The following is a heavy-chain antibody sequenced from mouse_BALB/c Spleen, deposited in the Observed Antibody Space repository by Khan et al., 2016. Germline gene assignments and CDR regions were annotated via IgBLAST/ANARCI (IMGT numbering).Heavy chain of an antibody. CDR3: ARLRRVYAMDS. CDR2: ISYDGSN. CDR1: GYSITSGYY. D-gene: IGHD2-4*01. Sequence: EVQLQESGPGLVKPSQSLSLTCSVTGYSITSGYYWNWIRQFPGNNLEWMGYISYDGSNNYNPSLKNRISIARDTSKNQFFLKLNSVTTEDTATYYCARLRRVYAMDSWGQGTSVTVSS. J-gene: IGHJ4*01. V-gene: IGHV3-6*02.